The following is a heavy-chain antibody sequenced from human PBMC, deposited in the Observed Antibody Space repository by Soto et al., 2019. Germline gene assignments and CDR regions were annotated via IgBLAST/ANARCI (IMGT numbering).Heavy chain of an antibody. Sequence: SETLSLTCAVSGGSISSGGYSWSWIRQPPGKGLEWIGYIYHSGSTYYNPSLKSRVTISVDRSKNQFSLKLSSVTAADTAVYYCARAYDSSGYYYGPNPASRALYYFDYWGQGTLVTVSS. J-gene: IGHJ4*02. CDR3: ARAYDSSGYYYGPNPASRALYYFDY. CDR1: GGSISSGGYS. D-gene: IGHD3-22*01. CDR2: IYHSGST. V-gene: IGHV4-30-2*01.